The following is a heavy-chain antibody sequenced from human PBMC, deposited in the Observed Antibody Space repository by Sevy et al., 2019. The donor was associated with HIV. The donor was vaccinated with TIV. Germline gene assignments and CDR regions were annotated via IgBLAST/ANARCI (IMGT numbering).Heavy chain of an antibody. V-gene: IGHV3-23*01. CDR3: TNLYSYGYGFDY. CDR2: ISGSGGST. J-gene: IGHJ4*02. CDR1: GFTFRSYA. Sequence: GGSLRLSCVASGFTFRSYAMNWVRQAPGRGLEWVSAISGSGGSTYYADSVKGRFTISRDNSKNTLYLQMNSLRAEDTAVYYCTNLYSYGYGFDYWGQGTLVTASS. D-gene: IGHD5-18*01.